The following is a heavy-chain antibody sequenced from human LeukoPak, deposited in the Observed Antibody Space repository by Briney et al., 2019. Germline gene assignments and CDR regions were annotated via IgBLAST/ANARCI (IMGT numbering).Heavy chain of an antibody. CDR1: GGTFSSYA. Sequence: GASVKVSCKASGGTFSSYAISWVRQAPGQGLEWMGGIIPIFGTANYAQKFQGRVTITADKSTSTAYMELSSLRSEDTAVYYCARDRARSLTTFDYWGQGTLVTVSS. V-gene: IGHV1-69*06. D-gene: IGHD4/OR15-4a*01. CDR2: IIPIFGTA. J-gene: IGHJ4*02. CDR3: ARDRARSLTTFDY.